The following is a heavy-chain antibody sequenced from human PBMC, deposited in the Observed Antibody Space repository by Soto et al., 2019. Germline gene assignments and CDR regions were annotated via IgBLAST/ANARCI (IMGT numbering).Heavy chain of an antibody. CDR1: GFSLSTSGVG. CDR2: IYWDDDK. J-gene: IGHJ4*02. Sequence: QITLKESGPTLVKPTQTLTLTCTFSGFSLSTSGVGVGWIRQPPGKALEWLALIYWDDDKRYSPSLKSRLTIPKXXSXKXXVLTMTNMDPVDTATYYCAHRQPYDSSGYPVNFDFWGQGTLVTVSS. D-gene: IGHD3-22*01. CDR3: AHRQPYDSSGYPVNFDF. V-gene: IGHV2-5*02.